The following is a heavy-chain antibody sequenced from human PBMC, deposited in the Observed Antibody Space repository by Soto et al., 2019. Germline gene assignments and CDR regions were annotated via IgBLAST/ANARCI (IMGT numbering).Heavy chain of an antibody. J-gene: IGHJ6*02. CDR1: GFTFSSYA. Sequence: PGGSLRLSCAASGFTFSSYAMSWVRQAPGKGLEWVSAISGNGGSTYYADSVKGRFTISRDNSKNTLYLQMNSLRAEDTAVYYCAREYYDSLTGYRDGMDVWGQGTTVTVS. D-gene: IGHD3-9*01. CDR3: AREYYDSLTGYRDGMDV. V-gene: IGHV3-23*01. CDR2: ISGNGGST.